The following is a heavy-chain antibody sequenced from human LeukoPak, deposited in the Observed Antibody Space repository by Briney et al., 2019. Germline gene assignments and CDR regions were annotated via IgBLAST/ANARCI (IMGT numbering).Heavy chain of an antibody. Sequence: ASVKVSCKASGYTFTGYYMHWVRQAPGQGLEWMGWINPNSGGTNYAQKFQGRVTMTRDTSISTAYMELSRLRSDDTAVYYCARAYYYYYYMDVWGKGTTVTVSS. CDR3: ARAYYYYYYMDV. V-gene: IGHV1-2*02. J-gene: IGHJ6*03. CDR2: INPNSGGT. CDR1: GYTFTGYY.